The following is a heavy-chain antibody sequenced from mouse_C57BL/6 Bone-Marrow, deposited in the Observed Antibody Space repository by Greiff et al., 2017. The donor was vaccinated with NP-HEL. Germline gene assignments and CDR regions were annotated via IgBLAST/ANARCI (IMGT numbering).Heavy chain of an antibody. Sequence: EVQRVESGGGLVQPGGSLKLSCAASGFTFSDYYMYWVRQTPEKRLEWVAYISNGGGSTYYPDTVKGRFTISRDNAKNTLYLQMSRLKSEDTAMYYCASRGGSSYDYYAMDYWGQGTSVTVSS. CDR3: ASRGGSSYDYYAMDY. J-gene: IGHJ4*01. D-gene: IGHD1-1*01. CDR1: GFTFSDYY. CDR2: ISNGGGST. V-gene: IGHV5-12*01.